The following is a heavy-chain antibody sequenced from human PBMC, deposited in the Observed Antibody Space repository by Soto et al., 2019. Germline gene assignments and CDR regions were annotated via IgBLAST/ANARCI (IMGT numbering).Heavy chain of an antibody. CDR3: ARIGYYYDSSGYYYVDWFDP. D-gene: IGHD3-22*01. V-gene: IGHV1-18*04. J-gene: IGHJ5*02. CDR2: ISAYNGNT. CDR1: GYTFTSYG. Sequence: GASVKVSCKASGYTFTSYGISWVRQAPGQGLEWMGWISAYNGNTNYAQKLQGRVTMTTDTSTSTAYMELRSLRSGDTAVYYCARIGYYYDSSGYYYVDWFDPWGQGTLVTVSS.